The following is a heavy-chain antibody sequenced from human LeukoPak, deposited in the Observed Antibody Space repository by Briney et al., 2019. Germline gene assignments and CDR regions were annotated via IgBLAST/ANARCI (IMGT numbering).Heavy chain of an antibody. V-gene: IGHV4-30-4*01. CDR3: ARHALGAGGSARRWFDP. CDR2: IYYSGST. D-gene: IGHD2-15*01. CDR1: GGSISSGDYY. J-gene: IGHJ5*02. Sequence: SETLSLTCTVSGGSISSGDYYWSWIRQPPGTGLEWIGYIYYSGSTYYNPSLKGRVTISVDTSKNQFSLKLTSVTAADTAVYYCARHALGAGGSARRWFDPWGQGTLVTVSS.